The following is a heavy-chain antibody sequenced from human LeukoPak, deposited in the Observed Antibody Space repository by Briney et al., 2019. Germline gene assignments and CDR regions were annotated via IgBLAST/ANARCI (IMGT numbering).Heavy chain of an antibody. CDR1: GFTFSSYW. Sequence: GGSLTLSCAASGFTFSSYWMSWVRQAPGKGLEWVANIKQDGSEKYYVDSVKGRFTISRDNSKNTLYLQMNSLRAEDTAVYYCARGLFNYDSSGLNYWGQGNLGTVSS. J-gene: IGHJ4*02. D-gene: IGHD3-22*01. CDR2: IKQDGSEK. V-gene: IGHV3-7*02. CDR3: ARGLFNYDSSGLNY.